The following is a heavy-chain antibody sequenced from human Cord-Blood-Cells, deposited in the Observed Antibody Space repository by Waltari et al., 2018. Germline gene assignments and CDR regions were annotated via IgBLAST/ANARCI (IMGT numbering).Heavy chain of an antibody. D-gene: IGHD3-3*01. CDR1: GFTVSSNY. CDR2: IYSGGST. CDR3: ARELYDFWSGYYTEGYYYYCMDV. Sequence: EVQLVESGGGLIQPGGSLRLSCAASGFTVSSNYMSWVRQAPGKGLEWVSVIYSGGSTYYADSVKGRFTISRDNSKNTLYLQMTSLRAEDTAVYYCARELYDFWSGYYTEGYYYYCMDVWGKGTTVTVSS. J-gene: IGHJ6*03. V-gene: IGHV3-53*01.